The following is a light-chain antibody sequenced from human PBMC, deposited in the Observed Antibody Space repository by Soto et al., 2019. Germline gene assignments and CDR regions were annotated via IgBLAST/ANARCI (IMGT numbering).Light chain of an antibody. CDR2: AAS. V-gene: IGKV1-9*01. CDR1: QGISSF. Sequence: DIQLTQSPSFLSASIGDRVTFTCRASQGISSFLAWYQHTPGKAPKLLIYAASTLQSGVPSRFSGSXSXREFTLTISSLQPEDFATYYCQQLSGYPWTFGQGTKVEIK. CDR3: QQLSGYPWT. J-gene: IGKJ1*01.